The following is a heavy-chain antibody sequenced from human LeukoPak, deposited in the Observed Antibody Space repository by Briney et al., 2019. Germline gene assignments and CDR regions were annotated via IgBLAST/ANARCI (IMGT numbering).Heavy chain of an antibody. CDR1: GGSFSGYY. Sequence: ETLSLTCAVYGGSFSGYYWSWVRQAPGKGLEWVSFIIGSGTNTYYADSVKGRFTISRDNSKNTLYLQMNSLRAEDTAVYYCARHLNRDFWGQGTLVTVSS. CDR2: IIGSGTNT. J-gene: IGHJ4*02. V-gene: IGHV3-23*01. CDR3: ARHLNRDF.